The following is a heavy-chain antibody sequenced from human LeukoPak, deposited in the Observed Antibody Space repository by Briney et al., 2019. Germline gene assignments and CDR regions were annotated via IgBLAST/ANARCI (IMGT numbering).Heavy chain of an antibody. Sequence: APVKVSCKASGGTFSGYAISWLRQAPGQGLEWMGGIIPIFGTANYAQKFQGRVTITADESTSTAYMELSSLRSEDTAVYYCARGFGELLPFDYWRQGTLVTVSS. CDR3: ARGFGELLPFDY. J-gene: IGHJ4*02. CDR1: GGTFSGYA. D-gene: IGHD3-10*01. CDR2: IIPIFGTA. V-gene: IGHV1-69*01.